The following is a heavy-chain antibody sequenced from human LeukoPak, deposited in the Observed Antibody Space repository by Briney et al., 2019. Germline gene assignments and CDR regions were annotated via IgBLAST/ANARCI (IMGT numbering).Heavy chain of an antibody. V-gene: IGHV2-5*02. Sequence: SGPTLVTPTQTLTLTCSFSGVSLSSRGMGVGWIRQPPGKALERLALIYWDDDKRYSPSLKSRLTIAQDTSKNEVVLTMTNVDPVDTATYYCAHAYCGRSSCHPYFYYNMDVWGKGTTVTVSS. J-gene: IGHJ6*03. CDR2: IYWDDDK. D-gene: IGHD2-15*01. CDR1: GVSLSSRGMG. CDR3: AHAYCGRSSCHPYFYYNMDV.